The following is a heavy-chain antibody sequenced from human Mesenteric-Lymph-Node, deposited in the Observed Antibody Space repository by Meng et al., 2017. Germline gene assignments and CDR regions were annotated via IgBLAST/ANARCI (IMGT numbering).Heavy chain of an antibody. J-gene: IGHJ4*02. CDR2: IRSKANSYAT. CDR1: GFTFSGSA. CDR3: ARDDSNYYDSSGYYQYFDY. Sequence: GGSLRLSCAASGFTFSGSAMHWVRQASGKGLEWVGRIRSKANSYATAYAASVKGRFTISRDDSKNTAYLQMNSLRAEDTAVYYCARDDSNYYDSSGYYQYFDYWGQGTLVTVSS. V-gene: IGHV3-73*01. D-gene: IGHD3-22*01.